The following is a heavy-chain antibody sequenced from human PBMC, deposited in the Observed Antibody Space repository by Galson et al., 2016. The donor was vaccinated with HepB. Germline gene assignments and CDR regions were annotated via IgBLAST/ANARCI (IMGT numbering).Heavy chain of an antibody. CDR2: ISYDGTNT. J-gene: IGHJ4*02. CDR3: AKDAILGCGRDCYVDY. Sequence: SLRLSCAASGFGFRSYGMHWVRQAPGKGLEWVAGISYDGTNTYYADSAKSRFTISRDNSKNTLYLQMNSLRAEDTAVYFCAKDAILGCGRDCYVDYWGQGTLVTVSS. D-gene: IGHD2-21*02. CDR1: GFGFRSYG. V-gene: IGHV3-30*18.